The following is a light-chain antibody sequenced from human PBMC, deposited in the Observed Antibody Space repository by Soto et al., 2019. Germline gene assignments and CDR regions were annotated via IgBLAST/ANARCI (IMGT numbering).Light chain of an antibody. Sequence: EIVLTQSPGTLSLSPGERATLSCRASQSVSSSYLAWYQQKPGQAPRLLIYGASSRATGIPDRFSGRGSGTDFTLTISRLEPEGFAVYYCHQYGSTPLYAFGQGTKLEIK. V-gene: IGKV3-20*01. CDR3: HQYGSTPLYA. CDR1: QSVSSSY. J-gene: IGKJ2*01. CDR2: GAS.